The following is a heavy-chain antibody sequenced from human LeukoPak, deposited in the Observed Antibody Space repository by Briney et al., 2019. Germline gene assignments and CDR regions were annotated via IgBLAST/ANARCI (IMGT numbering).Heavy chain of an antibody. CDR2: ISSSSSYI. CDR3: ARDNGSGSTTLGMDV. V-gene: IGHV3-21*01. CDR1: GFTFSSYS. J-gene: IGHJ6*02. D-gene: IGHD3-10*01. Sequence: GRSLRLSCAASGFTFSSYSMNWVRQAPGKGLEWVSSISSSSSYIYYADSVKGRFTISRDNAKNSLYLQMNSLRAEDTAVYYCARDNGSGSTTLGMDVWGQGTTVTVSS.